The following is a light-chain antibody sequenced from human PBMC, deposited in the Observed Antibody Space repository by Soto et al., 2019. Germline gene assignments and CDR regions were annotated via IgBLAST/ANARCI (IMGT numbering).Light chain of an antibody. CDR2: EAS. CDR3: QHYDNLPRYT. Sequence: DIRMTQSPSSLSTSVGERGTITCQASQDISNSLNWYQQKPGKAPNLLIYEASKLQTGVPSRFSGGGSGTHFTFTISNLQPEDIATYYCQHYDNLPRYTFGLGTKLEIK. V-gene: IGKV1-33*01. CDR1: QDISNS. J-gene: IGKJ2*01.